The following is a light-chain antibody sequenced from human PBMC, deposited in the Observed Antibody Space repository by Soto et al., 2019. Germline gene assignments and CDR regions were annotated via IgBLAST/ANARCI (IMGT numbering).Light chain of an antibody. Sequence: DIQMTQSPSSLSASLGARFTITCQASHEITSYLNWYQHKPGKAPKLLIYDASILEAGVPSRFSGSGSGTDFTFTISSLQPEDVATYYCQKCDYLPIFGPGTTVDFK. V-gene: IGKV1-33*01. CDR2: DAS. J-gene: IGKJ3*01. CDR1: HEITSY. CDR3: QKCDYLPI.